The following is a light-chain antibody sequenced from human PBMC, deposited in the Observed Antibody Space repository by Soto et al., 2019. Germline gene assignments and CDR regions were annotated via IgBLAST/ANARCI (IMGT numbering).Light chain of an antibody. CDR3: QTWGAGIQV. V-gene: IGLV4-69*01. CDR1: SGHSSYA. CDR2: LNRDGSH. Sequence: QLVLTQSPSASASLGASVKLTCTLSSGHSSYAIAWHQQQTEKGPRYLMNLNRDGSHSKGDGIPDRFSGSSSGAERYLTISSLQSEDEADYYCQTWGAGIQVFGTGSTLTVL. J-gene: IGLJ1*01.